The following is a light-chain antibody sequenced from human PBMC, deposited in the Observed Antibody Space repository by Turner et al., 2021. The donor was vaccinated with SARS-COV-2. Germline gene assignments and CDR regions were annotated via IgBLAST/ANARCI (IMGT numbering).Light chain of an antibody. CDR3: QQLISYPLT. V-gene: IGKV1-9*01. CDR2: AAS. CDR1: QGISSY. J-gene: IGKJ3*01. Sequence: DIQLPQSPSFLSASVGDRVTITCRASQGISSYLAWYQQKPGKAPKLLIYAASTLQSGVPSRFSGSGSGTEFTLTISSLQPEDFATYYCQQLISYPLTFGPGTKVDIK.